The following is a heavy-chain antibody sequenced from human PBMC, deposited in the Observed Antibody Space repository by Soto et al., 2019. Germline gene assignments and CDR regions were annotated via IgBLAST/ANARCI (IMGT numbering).Heavy chain of an antibody. V-gene: IGHV1-69*01. D-gene: IGHD3-22*01. CDR1: GGTFSRHA. J-gene: IGHJ4*02. Sequence: QVQLVQSGAEVRKPGSSVKVSCKASGGTFSRHAISWVRQAPGQGLEWMGGIIPIFGTANHAQKFQGRVTIIADESTSTAYMELGSLRSEDTVMYYCAGGWGYDSSDYYYAYWGQGTLVIVSS. CDR2: IIPIFGTA. CDR3: AGGWGYDSSDYYYAY.